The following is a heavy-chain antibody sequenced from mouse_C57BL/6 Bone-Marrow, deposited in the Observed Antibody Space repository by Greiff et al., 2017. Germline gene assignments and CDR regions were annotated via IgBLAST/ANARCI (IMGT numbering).Heavy chain of an antibody. V-gene: IGHV14-1*01. CDR1: CFNIKDYY. J-gene: IGHJ1*03. CDR3: TRLYWYFDV. CDR2: IDPEDGDT. Sequence: VQLQQSGAALVRPGASVKLSCTASCFNIKDYYMHWVKQRPEQGLEWIGWIDPEDGDTESAPKFQGKATMTADPSSNTAYLQLISLAAEDSDVYDCTRLYWYFDVWGTGTTVTVST.